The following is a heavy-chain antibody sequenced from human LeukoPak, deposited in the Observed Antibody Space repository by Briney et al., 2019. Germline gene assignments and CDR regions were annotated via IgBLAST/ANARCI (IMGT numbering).Heavy chain of an antibody. CDR3: ARHCAPRDYYGSGNLIRRTRGNFYFDY. J-gene: IGHJ4*02. Sequence: GGSLRLSCAASGFTFSSYEMNWVRQAPGKGLEWVSYISSSGSTIYYADSVKGRFTISRDNAKNSLYLQMNSLRAEDTAVYYCARHCAPRDYYGSGNLIRRTRGNFYFDYWGQGTLVTVSS. V-gene: IGHV3-48*03. D-gene: IGHD3-10*01. CDR1: GFTFSSYE. CDR2: ISSSGSTI.